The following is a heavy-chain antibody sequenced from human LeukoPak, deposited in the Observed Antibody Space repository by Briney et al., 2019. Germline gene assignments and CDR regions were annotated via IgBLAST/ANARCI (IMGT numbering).Heavy chain of an antibody. D-gene: IGHD3-22*01. V-gene: IGHV1-18*01. CDR3: ARGPHERSGYPDD. Sequence: LGASVKVSCKPYGYTFNTYGITWVRQAPGQGLEWMGWISPYNGNTNYAQKFQGRVTLTTDTSTSTAYMELRSLRSDDTAVYYCARGPHERSGYPDDWGQGTLVTVSS. CDR2: ISPYNGNT. J-gene: IGHJ4*02. CDR1: GYTFNTYG.